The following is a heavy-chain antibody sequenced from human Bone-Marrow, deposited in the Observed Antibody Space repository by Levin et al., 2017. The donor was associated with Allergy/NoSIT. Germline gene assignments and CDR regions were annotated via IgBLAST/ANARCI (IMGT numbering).Heavy chain of an antibody. Sequence: ASVKVSCKVVGDSLTEIPIHWVRQAPGKGLEWMGGFDPEHAETKYAERFQGRVTMTEDTATDTAYMDLRSLRSDDTAVYYCAAPTGDYWSGYQFWGQGTLVSVSS. CDR2: FDPEHAET. J-gene: IGHJ4*02. V-gene: IGHV1-24*01. CDR1: GDSLTEIP. CDR3: AAPTGDYWSGYQF. D-gene: IGHD3-3*01.